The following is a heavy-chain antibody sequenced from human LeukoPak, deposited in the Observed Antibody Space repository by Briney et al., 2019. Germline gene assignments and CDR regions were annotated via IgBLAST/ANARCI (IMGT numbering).Heavy chain of an antibody. CDR2: INHSGST. Sequence: PSETLSLTCAVYGGSFSGYYWSWIRQPPGKGLEWIGEINHSGSTNYNPSLKSRVTISVDTSKNQFSLKLSSVTAADTAVYYCARGRSYNSSSSGRYLDYWGQGTLVTVSS. D-gene: IGHD6-13*01. CDR1: GGSFSGYY. V-gene: IGHV4-34*01. J-gene: IGHJ4*02. CDR3: ARGRSYNSSSSGRYLDY.